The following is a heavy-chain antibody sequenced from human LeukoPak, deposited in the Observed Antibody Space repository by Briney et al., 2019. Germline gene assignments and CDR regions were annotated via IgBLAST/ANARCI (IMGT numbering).Heavy chain of an antibody. CDR3: ARVVGVLWLDYMDV. Sequence: PSETLSLTCTVSGDSISSGDYYWSWIRQPAGKGLEWIGRISSSGSTNYNPSLKSRVTISVDTSKNQFSLKLSSVTAADTAVYYCARVVGVLWLDYMDVWGKGTTVTISS. CDR1: GDSISSGDYY. J-gene: IGHJ6*03. CDR2: ISSSGST. V-gene: IGHV4-61*02. D-gene: IGHD3-10*01.